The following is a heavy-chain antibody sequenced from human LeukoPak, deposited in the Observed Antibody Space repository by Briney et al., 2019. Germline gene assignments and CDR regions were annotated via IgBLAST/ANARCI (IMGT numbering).Heavy chain of an antibody. CDR3: ARHGTLGWEPDY. D-gene: IGHD1-26*01. V-gene: IGHV4-59*08. CDR2: IYYSGST. CDR1: GSSISSYY. J-gene: IGHJ4*02. Sequence: SETLSLTCTVSGSSISSYYWSWIRQPPGKGLEWIGYIYYSGSTNYNPSLKSRVTISVDTSKNQFSLKLSSVTAADTAVYYCARHGTLGWEPDYWGQGTLVTVSS.